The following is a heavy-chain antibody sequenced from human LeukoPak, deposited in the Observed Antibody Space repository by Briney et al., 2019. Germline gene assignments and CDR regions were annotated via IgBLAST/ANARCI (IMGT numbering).Heavy chain of an antibody. V-gene: IGHV3-73*01. J-gene: IGHJ4*02. D-gene: IGHD2-2*02. CDR1: GFTFSASP. CDR2: ITGTHAT. CDR3: TREGCGDTSCYTNDY. Sequence: GGSLKLSCAASGFTFSASPIHWVRQASGKGLEWVGRITGTHATAYSATLKGRFTISRDDSKYTTFLQMNSLETEDTAVYYCTREGCGDTSCYTNDYWGQGTLVTVSS.